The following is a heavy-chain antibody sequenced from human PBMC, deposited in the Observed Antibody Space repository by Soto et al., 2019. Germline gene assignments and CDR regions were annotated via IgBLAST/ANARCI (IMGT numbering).Heavy chain of an antibody. CDR3: AKDRWLRVLWDY. V-gene: IGHV3-23*01. D-gene: IGHD5-12*01. CDR2: ISGSGGST. CDR1: GFTFSSYA. Sequence: LRLSCAASGFTFSSYAVSWVRQAPGKGLEWVSAISGSGGSTYYADSVKGRFTISRDNSKNTLYLQMNSLRAEDTAVYYCAKDRWLRVLWDYWGQGTLVTVSS. J-gene: IGHJ4*02.